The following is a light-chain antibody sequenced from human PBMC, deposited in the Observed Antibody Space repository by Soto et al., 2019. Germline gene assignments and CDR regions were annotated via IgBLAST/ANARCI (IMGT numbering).Light chain of an antibody. J-gene: IGLJ1*01. V-gene: IGLV2-14*01. CDR2: EVT. CDR1: SSDVGTYNY. CDR3: SSYTGSSTLYV. Sequence: AVLPHSPSVPWSPGDAITISCTGTSSDVGTYNYVSWYQQHPGKAPKVMIYEVTYRPSGVSNRFSGSKSGNTASLTISGLQPEDEDEYYCSSYTGSSTLYVFGTGTKV.